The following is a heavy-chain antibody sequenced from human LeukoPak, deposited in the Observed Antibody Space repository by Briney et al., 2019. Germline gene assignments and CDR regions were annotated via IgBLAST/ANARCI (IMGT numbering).Heavy chain of an antibody. V-gene: IGHV3-23*01. Sequence: GGSLRLSCAASGFTFSTYSMIWVRQAPGKGLEWVSAISGSGGSTYYADSVKGRFTISRDNSKNTLYLQMNSLRAEDTAVYYCARRIAVAESLDYWGQGTLVTVSS. CDR3: ARRIAVAESLDY. D-gene: IGHD6-19*01. CDR1: GFTFSTYS. J-gene: IGHJ4*02. CDR2: ISGSGGST.